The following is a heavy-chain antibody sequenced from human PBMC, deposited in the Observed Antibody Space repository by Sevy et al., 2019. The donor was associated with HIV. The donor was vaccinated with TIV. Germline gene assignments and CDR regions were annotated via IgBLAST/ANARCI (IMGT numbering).Heavy chain of an antibody. D-gene: IGHD4-17*01. CDR2: IYYSGSS. Sequence: SETLSLTCTVSGGSISSSSYYWGWIRQPPGKGLEWIGNIYYSGSSSYNPSLNSRVTISVVTSKNQFSLKLTSVTAADTAVYYCAGFEYGDYTNLFDPWGQGTLVTVSS. V-gene: IGHV4-39*01. CDR3: AGFEYGDYTNLFDP. CDR1: GGSISSSSYY. J-gene: IGHJ5*02.